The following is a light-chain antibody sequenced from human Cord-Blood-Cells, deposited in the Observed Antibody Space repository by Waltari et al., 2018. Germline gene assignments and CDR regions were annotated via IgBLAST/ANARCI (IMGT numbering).Light chain of an antibody. V-gene: IGKV3-15*01. CDR1: QSVSSN. CDR2: CAS. CDR3: QQYNNWPPLT. J-gene: IGKJ4*01. Sequence: EIVMTQSPATLSVSPGERATLSCRASQSVSSNLAWYQQKPGQAPRLLSYCASTRATGIPARFSGSGSGTEFTLTISSLQSEDFAVYYCQQYNNWPPLTFGGGTKVEIK.